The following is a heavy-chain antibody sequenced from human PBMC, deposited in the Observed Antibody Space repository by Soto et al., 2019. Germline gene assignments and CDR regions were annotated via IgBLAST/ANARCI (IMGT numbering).Heavy chain of an antibody. CDR3: ARVRLSDYYYGMDV. D-gene: IGHD4-17*01. CDR1: GYSLTGYY. V-gene: IGHV1-2*02. CDR2: INPNSGGT. J-gene: IGHJ6*02. Sequence: ASVKVSCKDCGYSLTGYYMRWVRQATGQGLEWMGWINPNSGGTNYAQKFQGRVTMTRDTSISTAYMELSRLRSDDTAVYYCARVRLSDYYYGMDVWGQGTTVTVSS.